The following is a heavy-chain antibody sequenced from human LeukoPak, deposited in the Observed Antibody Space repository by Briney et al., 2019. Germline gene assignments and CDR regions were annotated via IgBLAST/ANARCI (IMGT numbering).Heavy chain of an antibody. D-gene: IGHD5-18*01. CDR2: ISSSSSYI. Sequence: GGSLRLSCAASGFTFSSYSMNWVRQAPGKGLVWVSSISSSSSYIYYADSVKGRFTISRDNAKNSLYLQMNSLRAEDTAVYYCARGPRGYSYGLGVGGQGTLVTVSS. J-gene: IGHJ4*02. CDR1: GFTFSSYS. CDR3: ARGPRGYSYGLGV. V-gene: IGHV3-21*01.